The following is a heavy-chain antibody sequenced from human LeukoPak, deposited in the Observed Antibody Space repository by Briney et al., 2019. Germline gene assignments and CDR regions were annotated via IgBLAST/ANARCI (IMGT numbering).Heavy chain of an antibody. D-gene: IGHD2-2*01. CDR1: GGSISGYY. CDR3: ARGIYCSGTTCYYYYYYMDV. V-gene: IGHV4-4*07. J-gene: IGHJ6*03. CDR2: IYTSGST. Sequence: ASETLSLTCTVSGGSISGYYWSWIRQPAGKGLEWIGRIYTSGSTNYNPSLKSRVTMPVDTTKNQVSLKLTSVTAADTAVYYCARGIYCSGTTCYYYYYYMDVWGKGTTVTVSS.